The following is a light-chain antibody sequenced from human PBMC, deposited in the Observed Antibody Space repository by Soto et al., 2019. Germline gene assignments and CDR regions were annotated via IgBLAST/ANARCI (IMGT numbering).Light chain of an antibody. Sequence: QSALTQPPSASGSPGQSVTISCTGTSSDVGGYNYVSWYRQHPGKAPQLIIYDVNKRPSGVPDRFSGSKSGNTGSLTVSGLQAEDEADYFCNSYGGTNNYVVFGGGTKVTVL. CDR1: SSDVGGYNY. J-gene: IGLJ2*01. CDR2: DVN. CDR3: NSYGGTNNYVV. V-gene: IGLV2-8*01.